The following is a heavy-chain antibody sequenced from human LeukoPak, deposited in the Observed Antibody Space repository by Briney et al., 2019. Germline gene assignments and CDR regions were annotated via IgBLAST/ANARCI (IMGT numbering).Heavy chain of an antibody. CDR2: IGSYT. V-gene: IGHV3-74*01. CDR3: TGSSPGPNAFDI. CDR1: GFTFSNYW. Sequence: PGGSLRLSCAASGFTFSNYWMHWVRQAPGKGLVWVSRIGSYTTYADAVKGRFTISRDNAKNTVHLQMNSLRAEDTAVYYCTGSSPGPNAFDIWGQGTMATVSS. J-gene: IGHJ3*02. D-gene: IGHD3-10*01.